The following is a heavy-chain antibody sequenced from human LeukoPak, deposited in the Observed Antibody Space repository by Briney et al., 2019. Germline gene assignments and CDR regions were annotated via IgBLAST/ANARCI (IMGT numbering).Heavy chain of an antibody. J-gene: IGHJ4*02. CDR1: GFTFSSYG. D-gene: IGHD7-27*01. Sequence: GGSLRLSCAASGFTFSSYGMSWVRQAPGKGLEWVSAISGSGGSTYYADSVKGRFTISRDNAKNSLYLQMNSLRAEDTAVYYCARGHWGLDYWGRGTLVTVSS. CDR2: ISGSGGST. V-gene: IGHV3-23*01. CDR3: ARGHWGLDY.